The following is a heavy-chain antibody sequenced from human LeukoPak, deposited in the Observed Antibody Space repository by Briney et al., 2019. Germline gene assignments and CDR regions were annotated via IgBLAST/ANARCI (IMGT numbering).Heavy chain of an antibody. CDR2: ISAYNGNT. J-gene: IGHJ4*02. CDR1: GYTFTSYG. CDR3: ARARRYYYDNSGYSDY. D-gene: IGHD3-22*01. Sequence: VASVKVSCKASGYTFTSYGISWVRQDPGQGLEWMGWISAYNGNTNYAQKLQGRVTMTTDTSTSTGYMELRSLRSDDTAVYYCARARRYYYDNSGYSDYWGQGTLVTVSS. V-gene: IGHV1-18*01.